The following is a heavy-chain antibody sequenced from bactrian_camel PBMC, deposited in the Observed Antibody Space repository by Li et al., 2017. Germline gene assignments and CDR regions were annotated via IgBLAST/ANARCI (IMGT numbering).Heavy chain of an antibody. CDR3: AVDNRLRCRTLTTDEFAY. V-gene: IGHV3S59*01. CDR2: FSSDGGT. CDR1: GYPRDKYC. J-gene: IGHJ4*01. Sequence: DVQLVESGGGSVQAGESLRLSCAAVGYPRDKYCMGWFRQAPGQEREGVVAFSSDGGTTYAGSVKGRFTISQDNAKNTLYLQMNSLKPEDSAMYYCAVDNRLRCRTLTTDEFAYWGQGTQVTVS. D-gene: IGHD1*01.